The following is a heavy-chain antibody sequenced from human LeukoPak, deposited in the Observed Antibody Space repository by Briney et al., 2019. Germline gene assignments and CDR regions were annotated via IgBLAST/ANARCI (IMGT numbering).Heavy chain of an antibody. CDR3: ARDKYGATDYFDY. J-gene: IGHJ4*02. CDR1: GGSISGYY. V-gene: IGHV4-59*01. D-gene: IGHD4/OR15-4a*01. CDR2: IFYSGST. Sequence: SETLSLTCTVSGGSISGYYWSWIRQPPGKGLEWIGYIFYSGSTNYNPSLKSRVTISVGTSKSQFSLKLSSVTAADTAVYYCARDKYGATDYFDYWGQGTLAIVSS.